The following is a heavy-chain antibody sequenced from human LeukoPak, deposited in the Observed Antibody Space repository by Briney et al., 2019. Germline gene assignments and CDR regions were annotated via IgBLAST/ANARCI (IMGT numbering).Heavy chain of an antibody. V-gene: IGHV4-4*07. Sequence: SETLSLTCTVSGGSISSYYWSWIRQPAGKGLEWIGRIYTSVSTDYNPSPKSRVTMSVDTSKTQFSLKLSSVTAADTAVYYCARDLYSSSSGYFQHWGQGTLVTVSS. CDR2: IYTSVST. J-gene: IGHJ1*01. CDR3: ARDLYSSSSGYFQH. CDR1: GGSISSYY. D-gene: IGHD6-6*01.